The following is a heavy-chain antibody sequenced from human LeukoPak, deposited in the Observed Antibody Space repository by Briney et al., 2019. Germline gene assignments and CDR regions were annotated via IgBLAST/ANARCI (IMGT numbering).Heavy chain of an antibody. J-gene: IGHJ6*02. CDR1: GYTFTSYG. V-gene: IGHV1-18*01. Sequence: GASVKVSRKASGYTFTSYGISWVRQAPGQGLEWMGWISAYNGNTNYAQKLQGRVTMTTDTSTSTAYMELRSLRSDDTAVYYCARRVGATIYYYGMDVWGQGTTVTVSS. CDR3: ARRVGATIYYYGMDV. D-gene: IGHD1-26*01. CDR2: ISAYNGNT.